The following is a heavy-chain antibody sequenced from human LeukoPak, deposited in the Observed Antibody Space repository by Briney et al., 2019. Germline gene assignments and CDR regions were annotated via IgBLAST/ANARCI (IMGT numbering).Heavy chain of an antibody. CDR2: INPNSGGT. CDR3: ARDSLTTPFDY. J-gene: IGHJ4*02. V-gene: IGHV1-2*02. Sequence: ASVKVSCKASGYTFFDYGVSWVRQAPGQGLEWMGWINPNSGGTNYAQKFQGRVTMTRDTSISTAYMELSRLRSDDTAVYYCARDSLTTPFDYWGQGTLVTVSS. CDR1: GYTFFDYG. D-gene: IGHD3-22*01.